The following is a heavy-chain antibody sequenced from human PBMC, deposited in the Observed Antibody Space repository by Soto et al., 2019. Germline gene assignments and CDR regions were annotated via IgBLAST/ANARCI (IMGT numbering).Heavy chain of an antibody. Sequence: ASVKVSCKASGYTFTSYYMHCVRQAPGQVLEWMGIINPSGGSTSYAQKFRGRVTMTRDTSTSTVYMELSSLRSEDTAVYYCGRVAVAGFWSGYYDAFDIWGQGTMVTVSS. CDR2: INPSGGST. V-gene: IGHV1-46*01. D-gene: IGHD3-3*01. J-gene: IGHJ3*02. CDR3: GRVAVAGFWSGYYDAFDI. CDR1: GYTFTSYY.